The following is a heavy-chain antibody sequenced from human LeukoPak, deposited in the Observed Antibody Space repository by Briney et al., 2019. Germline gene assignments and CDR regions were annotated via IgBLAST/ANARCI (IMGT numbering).Heavy chain of an antibody. CDR1: GYTFTGYY. CDR3: ASAYYGSGSWGMDV. D-gene: IGHD3-10*01. J-gene: IGHJ6*02. CDR2: INPNSGGT. Sequence: WASVKVSCKASGYTFTGYYMHWVRQAPGQGLEWMGWINPNSGGTNYAQKFQGRVTMTRDTSISTAYMELSRLRSDDTAVYYCASAYYGSGSWGMDVWGQGTTVTVSS. V-gene: IGHV1-2*02.